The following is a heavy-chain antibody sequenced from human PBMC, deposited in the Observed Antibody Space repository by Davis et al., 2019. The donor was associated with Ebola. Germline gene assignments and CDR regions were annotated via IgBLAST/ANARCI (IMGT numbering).Heavy chain of an antibody. J-gene: IGHJ4*02. CDR2: IIGSGGST. CDR1: GFTFSSYA. V-gene: IGHV3-23*01. Sequence: GGSLRLSCAASGFTFSSYAMSWVRQAPGKGLEWVPAIIGSGGSTYYADSVKGRFTIPSDNSKNTLYLQMNSLRAEDTAVYYCAKEIPTYYYDSSGYYYGRGYFDYWGQGTLVTVSS. D-gene: IGHD3-22*01. CDR3: AKEIPTYYYDSSGYYYGRGYFDY.